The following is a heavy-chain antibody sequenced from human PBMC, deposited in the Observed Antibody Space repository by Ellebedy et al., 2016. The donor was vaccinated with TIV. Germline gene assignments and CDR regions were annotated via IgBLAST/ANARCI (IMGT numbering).Heavy chain of an antibody. D-gene: IGHD2-2*01. CDR1: GYTFTGYY. Sequence: ASVKVSCKASGYTFTGYYMHWVRQAPGQGLEWMGWINPNSGGTNYAQKFQGWVTMTRDTSISTAYMELSRLRSDDTAVYYCARSSPVVPAAFVAEAYYYYGMDVWGQGTTVTVSS. CDR2: INPNSGGT. V-gene: IGHV1-2*04. CDR3: ARSSPVVPAAFVAEAYYYYGMDV. J-gene: IGHJ6*02.